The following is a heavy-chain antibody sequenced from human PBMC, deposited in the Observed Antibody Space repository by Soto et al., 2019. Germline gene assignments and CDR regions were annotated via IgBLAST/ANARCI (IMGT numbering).Heavy chain of an antibody. CDR3: ARQAGGYDSSAGAFDI. CDR1: GGTISSYY. J-gene: IGHJ3*02. CDR2: IYYSGST. Sequence: SGPLSHTSTGSGGTISSYYWSRIRQPPGKGLEWIGYIYYSGSTNYNPSLKSRVTISVDTSKNQFSLKLSSVTAADTAVYYCARQAGGYDSSAGAFDIWGQGTMVT. D-gene: IGHD3-22*01. V-gene: IGHV4-59*01.